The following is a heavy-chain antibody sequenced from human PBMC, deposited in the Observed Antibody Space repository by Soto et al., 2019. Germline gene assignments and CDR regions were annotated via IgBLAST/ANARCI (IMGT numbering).Heavy chain of an antibody. CDR1: GVTFSIYA. V-gene: IGHV1-69*06. CDR2: IIPIFGTA. CDR3: ARRTLGWELLTPYYYYYGMDV. J-gene: IGHJ6*02. D-gene: IGHD1-26*01. Sequence: SVKVSCKASGVTFSIYAISWVRQGPGQGLEWMGGIIPIFGTANYAQKFQGRVTITADKSTSTAYMELSSLRSEDTAVYYCARRTLGWELLTPYYYYYGMDVWGQGTTVTVSS.